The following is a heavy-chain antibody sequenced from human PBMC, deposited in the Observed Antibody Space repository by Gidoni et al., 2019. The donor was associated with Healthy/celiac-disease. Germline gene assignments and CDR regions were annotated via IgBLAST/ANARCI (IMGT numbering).Heavy chain of an antibody. CDR2: MNWKGGST. CDR1: GFTFDDYG. D-gene: IGHD1-26*01. J-gene: IGHJ4*02. Sequence: VQLVESGGGVVRPGGYLSLSCSASGFTFDDYGMSWVRQAPGNGLEWVSGMNWKGGSTGYADSVKGRFTISRDNAKNSLYLQMNSLRAEDTALYYCARAGDWELRSHFDYWGQGTLVTVSS. V-gene: IGHV3-20*04. CDR3: ARAGDWELRSHFDY.